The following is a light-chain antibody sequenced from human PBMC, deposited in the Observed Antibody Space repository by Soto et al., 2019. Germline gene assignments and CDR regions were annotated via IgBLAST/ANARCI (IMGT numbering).Light chain of an antibody. CDR1: QSVSVNS. V-gene: IGKV3-20*01. CDR3: QQYGSSPMYT. Sequence: EIVLTQSPGTLSLSPGERATLSCRASQSVSVNSLAWYQQKGGQAPRLLIYAASTRATGVPDRFSGTGSGTDFALTISRLETDDSAVYYCQQYGSSPMYTFGQGTKLEIK. J-gene: IGKJ2*01. CDR2: AAS.